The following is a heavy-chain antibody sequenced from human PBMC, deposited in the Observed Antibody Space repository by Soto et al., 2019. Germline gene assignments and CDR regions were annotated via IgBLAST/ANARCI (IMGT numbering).Heavy chain of an antibody. Sequence: QVQLVQSGAEVKKPGSSVKVSCKASGGTLSNYAFTWVRQAPGQGLEWMGGIIPTFNTANYAQKFQGRVTITADESTSTAYMEVNSLRSEDTAVYYCARVRPTDYVGNYKSGMDVWGQGTTVTVSS. CDR3: ARVRPTDYVGNYKSGMDV. CDR2: IIPTFNTA. CDR1: GGTLSNYA. V-gene: IGHV1-69*01. D-gene: IGHD4-17*01. J-gene: IGHJ6*02.